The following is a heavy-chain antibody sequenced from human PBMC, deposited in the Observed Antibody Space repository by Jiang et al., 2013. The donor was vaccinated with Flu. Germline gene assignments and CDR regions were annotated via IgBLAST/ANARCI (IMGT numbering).Heavy chain of an antibody. Sequence: IRQSPSRGLEWLEGHTTGPSGYNDYAVSVKSRITINADTSKNQFSLQLNSVTPDDTAVYYCARDHYYDRSGYYSDPIRTYYYYGLDVWGQGTTVTVSS. J-gene: IGHJ6*02. V-gene: IGHV6-1*01. CDR2: HTTGPSGYN. D-gene: IGHD3-22*01. CDR3: ARDHYYDRSGYYSDPIRTYYYYGLDV.